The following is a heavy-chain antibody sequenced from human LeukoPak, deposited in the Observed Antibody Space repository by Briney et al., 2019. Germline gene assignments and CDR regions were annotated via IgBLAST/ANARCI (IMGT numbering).Heavy chain of an antibody. CDR1: GYTFTSYG. Sequence: EASVKVSCKASGYTFTSYGISWVRQAPGQGLEWMGWISAYNGNTSYAQKLQGRVTMTTDTSTSTAYMELRSLRSDDTAVYYCARSLIVVVPAAIWFDPWGQGTLVTVSS. CDR2: ISAYNGNT. J-gene: IGHJ5*02. V-gene: IGHV1-18*01. D-gene: IGHD2-2*01. CDR3: ARSLIVVVPAAIWFDP.